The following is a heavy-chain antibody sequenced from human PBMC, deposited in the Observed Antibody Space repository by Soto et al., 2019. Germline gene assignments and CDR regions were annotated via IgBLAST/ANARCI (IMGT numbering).Heavy chain of an antibody. D-gene: IGHD5-12*01. CDR1: GGTFSSYA. Sequence: GASVKVSCKASGGTFSSYAISWVRQAPGQGLEWMGGIIPIFGTANYAQKFQGRVTITADESTSTAYMELSSLRSEDTAVYYCARDLQVGIVATIARGHYYYYYGMDVWGQGTTVTVSS. CDR2: IIPIFGTA. V-gene: IGHV1-69*13. J-gene: IGHJ6*02. CDR3: ARDLQVGIVATIARGHYYYYYGMDV.